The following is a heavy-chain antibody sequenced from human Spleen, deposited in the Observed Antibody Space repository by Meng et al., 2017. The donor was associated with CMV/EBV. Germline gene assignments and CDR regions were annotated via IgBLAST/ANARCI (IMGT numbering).Heavy chain of an antibody. D-gene: IGHD2-2*02. V-gene: IGHV4-39*07. CDR2: VYSSGST. CDR1: GGSISSSTYY. CDR3: ARGKGYCSSTSCYKRYYYYGMDV. Sequence: SETLSLTCTVSGGSISSSTYYWGWIRQPPGKGLEWIGSVYSSGSTYYNPSLKSRVTISVDTSKNQFSLQLSSVTAADTAVYYCARGKGYCSSTSCYKRYYYYGMDVWGQGTTVTVSS. J-gene: IGHJ6*02.